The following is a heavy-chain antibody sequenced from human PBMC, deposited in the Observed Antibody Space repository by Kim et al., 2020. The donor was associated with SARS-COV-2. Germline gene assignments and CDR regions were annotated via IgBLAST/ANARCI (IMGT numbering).Heavy chain of an antibody. D-gene: IGHD6-13*01. Sequence: ASVKVSCKASGYTFTSYDINWVRQATGQGLEWMGWMNPNSGNTGYAQKFQGRVTMTRNTSISTAYMELSSLRSEDTAVYYCARGFRGAAGPFYYYYYMDVWGKGTTVTVSS. CDR1: GYTFTSYD. CDR2: MNPNSGNT. CDR3: ARGFRGAAGPFYYYYYMDV. J-gene: IGHJ6*03. V-gene: IGHV1-8*01.